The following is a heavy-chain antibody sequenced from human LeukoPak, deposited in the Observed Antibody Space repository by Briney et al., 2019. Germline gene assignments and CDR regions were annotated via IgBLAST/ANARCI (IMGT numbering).Heavy chain of an antibody. Sequence: SETLSLTCTVSGGSISSYYWSWIRQPPGKGLEWIGYIYYSGSTNYNPSLKSRVTISVDTSKNQFSLKLNSVTAADTAVYFCARERGGSKLSGLYGRDYYYMDVWGKGTTVTVSS. CDR1: GGSISSYY. D-gene: IGHD3-16*01. CDR2: IYYSGST. J-gene: IGHJ6*03. CDR3: ARERGGSKLSGLYGRDYYYMDV. V-gene: IGHV4-59*01.